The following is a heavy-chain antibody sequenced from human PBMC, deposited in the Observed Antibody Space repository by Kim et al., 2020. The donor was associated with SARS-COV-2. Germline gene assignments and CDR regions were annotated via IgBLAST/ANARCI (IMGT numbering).Heavy chain of an antibody. CDR2: ISAYNGNT. CDR1: GYTFTSYG. V-gene: IGHV1-18*01. D-gene: IGHD3-16*02. J-gene: IGHJ6*02. CDR3: ARGKGIMITFGGVIGDYYGMDV. Sequence: ASVKVSCKASGYTFTSYGISWVRQAPGQGLEWMGWISAYNGNTNYAQKLQGRVTMTTDTSTSTAYMELRSLRSDDTAVYYCARGKGIMITFGGVIGDYYGMDVWGQGTTVTVSS.